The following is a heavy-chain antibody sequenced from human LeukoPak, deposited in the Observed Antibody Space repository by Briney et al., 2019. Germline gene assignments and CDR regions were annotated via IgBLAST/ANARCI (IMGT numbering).Heavy chain of an antibody. Sequence: ASVKISCKVSGYTFTDYYMHWVQQAPGKGLEWMGLVDPEDRETIYAEEFQGRVTITADTSTDTAYMELSSLRSEDTAVYYCATNAGGISAFFDIWGQGTMVTVSS. CDR2: VDPEDRET. CDR3: ATNAGGISAFFDI. J-gene: IGHJ3*02. V-gene: IGHV1-69-2*01. D-gene: IGHD2-8*02. CDR1: GYTFTDYY.